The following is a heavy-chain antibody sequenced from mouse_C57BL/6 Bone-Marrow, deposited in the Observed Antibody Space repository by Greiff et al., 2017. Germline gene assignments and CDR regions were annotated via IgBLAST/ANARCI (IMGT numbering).Heavy chain of an antibody. Sequence: QVQLQQSGAALVKPGASLKISCKASGYAFSSYWMNWVKQRPGKGLAWIGQIYPGEGDTNYNGKFTGKATLTADKSSSTAYMQLSSLTSEDSAVYFCAGTTGGSTNCDYWGQGTTLTGSS. J-gene: IGHJ2*01. V-gene: IGHV1-80*01. CDR1: GYAFSSYW. CDR2: IYPGEGDT. D-gene: IGHD1-1*01. CDR3: AGTTGGSTNCDY.